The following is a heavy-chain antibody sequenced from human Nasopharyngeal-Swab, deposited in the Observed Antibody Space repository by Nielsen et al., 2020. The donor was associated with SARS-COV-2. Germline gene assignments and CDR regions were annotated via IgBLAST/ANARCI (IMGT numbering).Heavy chain of an antibody. J-gene: IGHJ4*02. CDR2: ISYDGSNK. D-gene: IGHD6-13*01. Sequence: VRQAPGKGLEWVAVISYDGSNKYYADSVKGRFAIPRDNSKNTLYLQMNSLRAEDTAVYYCARDLSIAAASIWGQGTLVTVSS. CDR3: ARDLSIAAASI. V-gene: IGHV3-30*09.